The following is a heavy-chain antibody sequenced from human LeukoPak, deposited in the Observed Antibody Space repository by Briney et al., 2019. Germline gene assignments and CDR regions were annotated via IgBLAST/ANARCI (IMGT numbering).Heavy chain of an antibody. CDR3: ARSPNYKGYFDY. D-gene: IGHD3-10*01. V-gene: IGHV3-48*04. CDR1: GFTFSRFG. CDR2: ISSFSSTI. Sequence: GGSLRLSCAASGFTFSRFGMHWVRQAPGKGLEWVSYISSFSSTIYYADSVMGRFTISRDNAKNSLYLQMNSLRAEDTAVYYCARSPNYKGYFDYWGQGTLVTVSS. J-gene: IGHJ4*02.